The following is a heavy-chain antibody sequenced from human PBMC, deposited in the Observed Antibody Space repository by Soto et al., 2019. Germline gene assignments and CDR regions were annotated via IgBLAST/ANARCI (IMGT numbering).Heavy chain of an antibody. D-gene: IGHD2-15*01. CDR3: AKDRNYCSGGSCYSSPYYFDY. J-gene: IGHJ4*02. V-gene: IGHV3-30*18. CDR2: ISYDGSNK. CDR1: GFTFSSYG. Sequence: GGSLRLACPASGFTFSSYGMHWVRQAPGKGLEWVAVISYDGSNKYYADSVKGRFTISRDNSKNTLYLQMNSLRAEDTAVYYCAKDRNYCSGGSCYSSPYYFDYWGQGTLVTVSS.